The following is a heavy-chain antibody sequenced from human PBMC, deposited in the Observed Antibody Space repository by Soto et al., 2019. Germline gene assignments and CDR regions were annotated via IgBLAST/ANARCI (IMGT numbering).Heavy chain of an antibody. Sequence: EVQVVESGGGLVRPGGSLRLSCKPSGFTFSDHGMNWVRQAPGKGLEWVSSISSKSSLIYYADSVKGRLTISTDNTKKSLSPQMNSLRVDDTAVYFYAKASFHLSCAGGSCFDVWGQVTLVNVS. J-gene: IGHJ4*02. CDR1: GFTFSDHG. D-gene: IGHD2-15*01. CDR2: ISSKSSLI. CDR3: AKASFHLSCAGGSCFDV. V-gene: IGHV3-21*02.